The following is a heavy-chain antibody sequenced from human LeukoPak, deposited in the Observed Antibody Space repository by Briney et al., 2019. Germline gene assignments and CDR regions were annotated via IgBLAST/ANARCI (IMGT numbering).Heavy chain of an antibody. CDR2: INPNSGGT. V-gene: IGHV1-2*02. J-gene: IGHJ4*02. CDR1: GYTFTGYY. D-gene: IGHD2-15*01. CDR3: ARDRYCSGGSCREGYFDY. Sequence: ASVKVSCKASGYTFTGYYMHWARQAPGQGLEWMGWINPNSGGTNYAQKFQGRVTMTRDTSISTAYMELSRLRSDDTAVYYCARDRYCSGGSCREGYFDYWGQGTLVTVSS.